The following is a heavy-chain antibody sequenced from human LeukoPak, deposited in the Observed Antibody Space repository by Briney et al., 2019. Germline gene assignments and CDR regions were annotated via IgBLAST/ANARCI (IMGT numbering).Heavy chain of an antibody. CDR3: AKDIGHSSGCFDY. D-gene: IGHD6-19*01. CDR1: GFTFSSYG. J-gene: IGHJ4*02. Sequence: GGSLRLSCAASGFTFSSYGMHWVRQAPGKGLEWVAVIWYDGSNKYYADSVKGRFTISRDNSKNTLYLQMNSLRAEDTAVYYCAKDIGHSSGCFDYWGQGTLVTVSS. V-gene: IGHV3-33*06. CDR2: IWYDGSNK.